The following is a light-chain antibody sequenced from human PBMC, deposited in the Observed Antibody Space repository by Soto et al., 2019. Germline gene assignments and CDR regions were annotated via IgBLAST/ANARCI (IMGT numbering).Light chain of an antibody. CDR2: RAS. J-gene: IGKJ4*01. V-gene: IGKV3-15*01. Sequence: EIVMTQSPATLSLSPGERATLSCGASQSIKSNLAWYQQKPGQGPRLCIFRASSRAAGIPARFSGSGSGTEFHISISGIQSEDCAVDYCEQHNNWPGATFGGGTRGEIK. CDR3: EQHNNWPGAT. CDR1: QSIKSN.